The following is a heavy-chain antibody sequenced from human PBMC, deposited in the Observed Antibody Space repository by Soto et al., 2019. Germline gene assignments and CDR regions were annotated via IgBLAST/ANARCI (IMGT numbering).Heavy chain of an antibody. V-gene: IGHV3-23*01. CDR1: GFTFSSYA. CDR3: AKDSSFTYYDILTGFDY. CDR2: ISGSGGST. Sequence: EVQLLESGGGLVQPGGSLRLSCAASGFTFSSYAMSWVRQAPGKGLEWVSAISGSGGSTYYADSVKGRFTISRDNSKNTLYLQMNSLRAEDTAVYYCAKDSSFTYYDILTGFDYWGQGTLVTVSS. J-gene: IGHJ4*02. D-gene: IGHD3-9*01.